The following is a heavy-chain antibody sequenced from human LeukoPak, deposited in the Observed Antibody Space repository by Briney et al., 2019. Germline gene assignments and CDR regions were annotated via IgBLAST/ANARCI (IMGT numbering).Heavy chain of an antibody. Sequence: PGGSLRLSWAAAGFTFSGYAMDWVRQAPRRGLEWVSFISGDGGSTYYADSVKGRLTISRHNSKNSLYLQMHSPRTEDTALYYCAKDLHSWPDTYYYYYGMDVWGQGTTVTVSS. CDR3: AKDLHSWPDTYYYYYGMDV. J-gene: IGHJ6*02. D-gene: IGHD6-13*01. V-gene: IGHV3-43*02. CDR1: GFTFSGYA. CDR2: ISGDGGST.